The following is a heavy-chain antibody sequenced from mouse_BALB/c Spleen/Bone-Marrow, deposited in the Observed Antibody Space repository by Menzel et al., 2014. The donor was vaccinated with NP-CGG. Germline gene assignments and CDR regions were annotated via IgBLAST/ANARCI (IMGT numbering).Heavy chain of an antibody. J-gene: IGHJ4*01. CDR3: TRAPTTVVAYYYALYQ. Sequence: EVKLQESGPDLVKPGASVKISCKASGYSFTGYYIHWVKQNHGRTLEWIGRVNPNNGGTSYNQKFKDKAILTVDKSSSTAYMELRILTTKDSAVYFCTRAPTTVVAYYYALYQWGQGTSVTVSS. CDR1: GYSFTGYY. D-gene: IGHD1-1*01. V-gene: IGHV1-26*01. CDR2: VNPNNGGT.